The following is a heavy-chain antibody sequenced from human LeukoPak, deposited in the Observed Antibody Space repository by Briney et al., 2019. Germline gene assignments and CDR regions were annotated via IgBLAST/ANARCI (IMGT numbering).Heavy chain of an antibody. V-gene: IGHV4-59*01. CDR2: IYYSGST. CDR1: GGSISSYY. J-gene: IGHJ4*02. Sequence: PSETLSLTCTVSGGSISSYYWSWIRQPPGKGLEWIGYIYYSGSTNYNPSLKSRVTISVDTSKNQFSLKLSSVTAADTAVYYCARHRRMVYQDWGQGTLVTVSS. CDR3: ARHRRMVYQD. D-gene: IGHD2-8*01.